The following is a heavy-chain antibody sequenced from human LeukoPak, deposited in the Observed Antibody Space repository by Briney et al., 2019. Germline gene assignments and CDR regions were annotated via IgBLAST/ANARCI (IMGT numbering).Heavy chain of an antibody. CDR3: ARRGTSSSWAHFDY. D-gene: IGHD6-13*01. J-gene: IGHJ4*02. V-gene: IGHV3-7*05. CDR1: GFTFSSYW. CDR2: IKQDGSEK. Sequence: GGSLRLSCAASGFTFSSYWMTWVRQAPGKGLEWVAKIKQDGSEKYYVDSVKGRFTISRDNAKNSLYLQMNSLGAEDTAVYYCARRGTSSSWAHFDYWGQGTLVTVST.